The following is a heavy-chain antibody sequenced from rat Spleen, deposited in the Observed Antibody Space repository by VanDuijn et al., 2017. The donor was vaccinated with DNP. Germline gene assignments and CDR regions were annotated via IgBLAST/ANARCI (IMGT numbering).Heavy chain of an antibody. Sequence: EVQLVESGGGLVQPGRSLKLSCAASGFTFSDYDMAWVRQAPKKGLEWVATISYDGSSTYYRDSVKGRFTISRDNAKSSLYLQMNSLKSEDTATYYCTRLTYGGSHYFDYWGQGVMVTVSS. V-gene: IGHV5-7*01. J-gene: IGHJ2*01. CDR1: GFTFSDYD. D-gene: IGHD1-11*01. CDR2: ISYDGSST. CDR3: TRLTYGGSHYFDY.